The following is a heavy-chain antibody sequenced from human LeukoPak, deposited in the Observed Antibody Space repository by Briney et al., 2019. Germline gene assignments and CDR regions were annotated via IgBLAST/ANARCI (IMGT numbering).Heavy chain of an antibody. CDR3: AKDLGPQ. CDR2: ISSSGGST. V-gene: IGHV3-23*01. CDR1: GFTFSSYA. D-gene: IGHD7-27*01. J-gene: IGHJ4*02. Sequence: PGGSLRLSCAASGFTFSSYAMSWVRQTPGKGLEWVSAISSSGGSTYYADSVRGRFTISRDTSRNTLYLQMNSLRAEDTAVYYCAKDLGPQWGQGTLVTVSS.